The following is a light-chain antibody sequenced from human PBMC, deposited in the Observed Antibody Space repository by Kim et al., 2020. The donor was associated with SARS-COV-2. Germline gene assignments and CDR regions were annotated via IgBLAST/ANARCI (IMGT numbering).Light chain of an antibody. Sequence: SSVCYTVTIPSRASQYLHNYLAWFHPKPGTVPTRLIYAASRLQSGSPSRFSGSGSGTEFTLTITRLQPEAFATYYCLHHTSYPLTFGGGTKVDIK. CDR3: LHHTSYPLT. CDR1: QYLHNY. J-gene: IGKJ4*01. CDR2: AAS. V-gene: IGKV1-17*03.